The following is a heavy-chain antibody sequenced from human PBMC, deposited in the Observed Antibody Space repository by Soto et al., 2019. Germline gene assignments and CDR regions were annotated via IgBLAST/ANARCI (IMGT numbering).Heavy chain of an antibody. CDR3: ARDKDRQQLGGNYYYIMDV. D-gene: IGHD3-3*02. V-gene: IGHV1-69*12. Sequence: QVQLVQSGAEVKKPGSSVKVSCKTSGGTFRTSAISWVRQAPGQGLEWMGGIMPVFPTPDYAQKFQGRVTITADESTSTAYMELSSLRSGDTAVYYCARDKDRQQLGGNYYYIMDVWGQGTTVTVSS. J-gene: IGHJ6*01. CDR2: IMPVFPTP. CDR1: GGTFRTSA.